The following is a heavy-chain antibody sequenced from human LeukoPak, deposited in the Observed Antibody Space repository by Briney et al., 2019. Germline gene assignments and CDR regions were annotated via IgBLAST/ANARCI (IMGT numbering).Heavy chain of an antibody. Sequence: SETLSLTCAVYGGSFSGYYWSWIRQPPGKGLEWIEEINHSGSTNYNPSLKSRVTMSVDTSKNQFSLKLSSVTAADTAVYYCARQKLGIGYYFDYWGQGALVTVSS. D-gene: IGHD7-27*01. CDR3: ARQKLGIGYYFDY. CDR2: INHSGST. V-gene: IGHV4-34*01. J-gene: IGHJ4*02. CDR1: GGSFSGYY.